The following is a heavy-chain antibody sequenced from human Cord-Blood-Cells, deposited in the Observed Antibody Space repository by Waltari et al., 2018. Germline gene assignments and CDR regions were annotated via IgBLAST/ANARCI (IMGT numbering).Heavy chain of an antibody. D-gene: IGHD5-12*01. CDR3: ARVGRWLQLRAFDI. J-gene: IGHJ3*02. CDR2: IIPIFGTA. CDR1: GGTFSSYA. Sequence: QVQLVQSGAEVKKPGSSVTVSCKASGGTFSSYAISWVRQAPGQGLEWMGGIIPIFGTANYAQKFQGRVTITADKSTSTAYMELSSLRSEDTAVYYCARVGRWLQLRAFDIWGQGTMVTVSS. V-gene: IGHV1-69*06.